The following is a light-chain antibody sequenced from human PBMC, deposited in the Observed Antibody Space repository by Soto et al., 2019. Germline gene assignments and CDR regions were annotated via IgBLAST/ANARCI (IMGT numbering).Light chain of an antibody. J-gene: IGKJ1*01. CDR1: QSVSSY. CDR3: QQRSNWPRT. CDR2: DSS. Sequence: EIVLTQYPATLSFSPGERSTLSFMASQSVSSYLAWYQQKPGQAPRLLIYDSSNRATGIPDRFSGSGSGTDFTLTISSLEPEDFAVYYCQQRSNWPRTFGQGTKVDIK. V-gene: IGKV3-11*01.